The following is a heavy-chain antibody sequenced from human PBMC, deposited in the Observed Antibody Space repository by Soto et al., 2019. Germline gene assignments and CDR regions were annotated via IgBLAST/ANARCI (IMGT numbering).Heavy chain of an antibody. J-gene: IGHJ4*02. V-gene: IGHV4-34*01. CDR2: INHSGST. CDR3: ARDRRVAGTTFDY. CDR1: GGSFSGNY. D-gene: IGHD1-7*01. Sequence: SETLSLTCAVYGGSFSGNYWSWIRQPPGKGLEWIGEINHSGSTTYSPSLKSRLTISLDTPNNQFSLRVNSVTAADTAVYYCARDRRVAGTTFDYWGQGVLVTVSS.